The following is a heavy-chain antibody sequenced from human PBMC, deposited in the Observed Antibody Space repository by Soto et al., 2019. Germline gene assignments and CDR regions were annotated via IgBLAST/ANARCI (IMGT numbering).Heavy chain of an antibody. Sequence: SETLSLTCTVSGGSISSYYWSWIRQPPGKGLEWIGYIYYSGSTNYNPSLKSRVTISVDTSKNQFSLRLRSLTAADTAVYLCARVKAKLYRHYYFDYWGQGTPVTVSS. J-gene: IGHJ4*02. CDR2: IYYSGST. V-gene: IGHV4-59*08. CDR1: GGSISSYY. D-gene: IGHD2-15*01. CDR3: ARVKAKLYRHYYFDY.